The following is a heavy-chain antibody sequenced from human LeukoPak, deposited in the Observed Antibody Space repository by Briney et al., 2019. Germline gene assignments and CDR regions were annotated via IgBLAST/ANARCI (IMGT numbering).Heavy chain of an antibody. D-gene: IGHD6-6*01. CDR1: GYTFTSYD. Sequence: ASVKVSCKASGYTFTSYDINWVRQATGQGLEWMGWMNPNSGNTGYAQRFQGRVTMTRNTSISTAYMELSSLRSEDTAVYYCARVPLAAPPYYYYYYMDVWGKGTTVTVSS. J-gene: IGHJ6*03. CDR2: MNPNSGNT. V-gene: IGHV1-8*01. CDR3: ARVPLAAPPYYYYYYMDV.